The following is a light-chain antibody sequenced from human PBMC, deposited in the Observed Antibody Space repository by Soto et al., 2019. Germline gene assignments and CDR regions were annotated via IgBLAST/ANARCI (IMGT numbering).Light chain of an antibody. Sequence: EIVLTQSPATLSLSPGERATLSCRASQSVSYYLAWYQQKPGQAPRLLIYDASNRATGIPARFSGSGSGTDFTLTISSLEPEDFAVYYCHQRSNWSLTFGGGTKVDIK. V-gene: IGKV3-11*01. CDR3: HQRSNWSLT. CDR2: DAS. J-gene: IGKJ4*01. CDR1: QSVSYY.